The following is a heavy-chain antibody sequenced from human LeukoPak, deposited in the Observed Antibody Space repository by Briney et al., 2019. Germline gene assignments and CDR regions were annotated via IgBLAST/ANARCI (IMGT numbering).Heavy chain of an antibody. V-gene: IGHV4-28*01. D-gene: IGHD6-13*01. J-gene: IGHJ4*02. Sequence: PSETLSLTCAVSGYSISSSNWWGWIRQPPGKGLEWIGYIYYSGSTYYNPSLKSRVTMSVDTSKNQFSLKLSSVTAVDTAVYYCARSPRYSSSWYGYWGQGTLVTVSS. CDR1: GYSISSSNW. CDR3: ARSPRYSSSWYGY. CDR2: IYYSGST.